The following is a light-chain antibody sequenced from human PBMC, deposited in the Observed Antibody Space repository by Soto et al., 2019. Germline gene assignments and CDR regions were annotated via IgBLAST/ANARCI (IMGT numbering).Light chain of an antibody. V-gene: IGKV1-39*01. CDR3: QQTHAVPLT. CDR1: QPLGNY. CDR2: TAA. Sequence: DVQMTQSPPSLSSYVGDRVTIACRSSQPLGNYLYWYQQKPGESPKVLICTAASIRSGVPSTFSGSGYGTDVTLTINNLHSEDSATYYCQQTHAVPLTCGQGTRL. J-gene: IGKJ5*01.